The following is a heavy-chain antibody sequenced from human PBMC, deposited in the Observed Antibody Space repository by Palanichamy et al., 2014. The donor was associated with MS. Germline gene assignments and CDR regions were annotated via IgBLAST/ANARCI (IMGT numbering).Heavy chain of an antibody. D-gene: IGHD3/OR15-3a*01. V-gene: IGHV3-48*02. CDR3: ARDRDWAFDF. Sequence: EVQLVEVWGRLGTSRGGPVRLSCAASGFPFSAYSMNWVRQAPGKGLEWVSYITSSSDSTAHADSVKGRFTISRDNAKDSLYLQMNSLRDEDTAVYFCARDRDWAFDFWGQGALVTVSS. CDR2: ITSSSDST. CDR1: GFPFSAYS. J-gene: IGHJ4*02.